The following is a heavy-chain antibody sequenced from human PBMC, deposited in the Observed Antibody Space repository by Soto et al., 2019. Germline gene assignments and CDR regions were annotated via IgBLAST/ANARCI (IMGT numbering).Heavy chain of an antibody. CDR2: IDPKNGGT. V-gene: IGHV1-2*02. Sequence: QVQLVQSGTEVKKPGASVKVSCQASGYSISAYYIHWVRQAPGQGLEWMGWIDPKNGGTVSAQKFQGRLTMTRDTSISTVYMDMSGLTSDVTALYYCGRDDYGIFPYWGQGSLVTVSS. CDR1: GYSISAYY. D-gene: IGHD3-10*01. J-gene: IGHJ4*02. CDR3: GRDDYGIFPY.